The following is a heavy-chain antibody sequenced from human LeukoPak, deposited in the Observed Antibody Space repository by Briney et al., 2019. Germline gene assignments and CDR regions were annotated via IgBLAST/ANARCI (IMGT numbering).Heavy chain of an antibody. CDR2: IGTTGDT. J-gene: IGHJ3*02. CDR1: GFIFSDFD. D-gene: IGHD6-19*01. V-gene: IGHV3-13*04. Sequence: PGGSLRLSCAASGFIFSDFDMHWVRQVTGKGLGWVSAIGTTGDTYYPGSVKGRFTISRENAKNSLYLQMNSLRAEDTAVYYCARATISVAYAFDIWGQGTMVTVSS. CDR3: ARATISVAYAFDI.